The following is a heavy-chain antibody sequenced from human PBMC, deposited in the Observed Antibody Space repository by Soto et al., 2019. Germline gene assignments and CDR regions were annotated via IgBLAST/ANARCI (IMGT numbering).Heavy chain of an antibody. CDR2: IWYDGRDK. Sequence: QVQLVESGGGVVQPGRCLRLSCAGSGITFSNYGTQWFRQAPGKGLEWVAVIWYDGRDKYYADSVKGRVTISRDNSKNSLYREMNGLTADDMAVSYCVNGYGYFDNWGQGTLVSVSS. J-gene: IGHJ4*02. CDR1: GITFSNYG. D-gene: IGHD3-22*01. V-gene: IGHV3-33*06. CDR3: VNGYGYFDN.